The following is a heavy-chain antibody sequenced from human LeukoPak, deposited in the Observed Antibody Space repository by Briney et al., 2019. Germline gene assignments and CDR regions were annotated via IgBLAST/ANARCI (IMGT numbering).Heavy chain of an antibody. CDR1: GYSFTSYW. CDR3: ARLVAAAVGGWFDP. CDR2: IYPYDSET. Sequence: GESLKISCKGSGYSFTSYWIGWVRQMPGKGLEWLGIIYPYDSETRYSPSFQGQVTISADKSISTAYLQWSSLKASGTAMYYCARLVAAAVGGWFDPWGQGTLVTVSS. V-gene: IGHV5-51*01. D-gene: IGHD6-13*01. J-gene: IGHJ5*02.